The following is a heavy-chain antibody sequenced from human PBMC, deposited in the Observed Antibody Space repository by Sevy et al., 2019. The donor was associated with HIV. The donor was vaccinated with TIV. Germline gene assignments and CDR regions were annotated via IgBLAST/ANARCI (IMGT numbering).Heavy chain of an antibody. D-gene: IGHD3-22*01. V-gene: IGHV1-24*01. CDR2: FDPEDGET. Sequence: ASVKVSCKVSGYTLTALSMHWVRQAPGKGLEWMGTFDPEDGETRFAQKFQGRVTMTEDTSTDTAYMELSSLRSEDTAVYYCATTKDYYDSSGYPFDYWGQGTLVTVSS. J-gene: IGHJ4*02. CDR3: ATTKDYYDSSGYPFDY. CDR1: GYTLTALS.